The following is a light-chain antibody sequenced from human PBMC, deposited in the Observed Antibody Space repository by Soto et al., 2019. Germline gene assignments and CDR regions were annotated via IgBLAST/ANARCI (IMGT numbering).Light chain of an antibody. Sequence: QSALTQPRSVSGYPGQSVTISCTGSSSDVGAYNFVSWYQRYPAKAPKLMIYDVNKRPSGVPDRFSGSKSGYTASLTISGLQAEDEADYYCCSYAGNYPKFGGGTKVTVL. CDR2: DVN. J-gene: IGLJ3*02. CDR1: SSDVGAYNF. CDR3: CSYAGNYPK. V-gene: IGLV2-11*01.